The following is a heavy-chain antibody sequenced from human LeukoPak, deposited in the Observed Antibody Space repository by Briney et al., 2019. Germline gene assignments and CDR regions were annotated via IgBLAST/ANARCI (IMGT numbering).Heavy chain of an antibody. J-gene: IGHJ6*03. D-gene: IGHD2-2*01. Sequence: ASVKVSCKASGYTFTGYYMHWVRQAPGQGLEWMGWINPNSGGTNYAQKFQGRVTMTRDTSISTAYMELSRLRSDDTAVYYCARQGYQLLNSYYYYYDMDVWGKGTTVTVSS. CDR1: GYTFTGYY. CDR3: ARQGYQLLNSYYYYYDMDV. V-gene: IGHV1-2*02. CDR2: INPNSGGT.